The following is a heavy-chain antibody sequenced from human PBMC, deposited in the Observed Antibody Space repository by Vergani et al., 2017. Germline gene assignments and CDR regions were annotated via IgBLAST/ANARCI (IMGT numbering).Heavy chain of an antibody. D-gene: IGHD2-2*02. CDR3: ANYCGSTSCYNTRFDY. CDR2: ISGSGGST. J-gene: IGHJ4*02. Sequence: EVQLLESGGGLVQPGGSLRLSCAASGFTFSSYAMSWVRQAPGKGLEWVSAISGSGGSTYYADSVKGRFTISRDNSKNTLYLQMNSLRAEDTAVYYCANYCGSTSCYNTRFDYWGQGTLVTVSS. CDR1: GFTFSSYA. V-gene: IGHV3-23*01.